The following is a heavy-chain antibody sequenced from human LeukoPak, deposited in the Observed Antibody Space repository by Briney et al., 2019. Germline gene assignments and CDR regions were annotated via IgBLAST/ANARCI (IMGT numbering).Heavy chain of an antibody. CDR3: AREGGDPRWLDP. J-gene: IGHJ5*02. D-gene: IGHD6-25*01. V-gene: IGHV4-4*09. CDR2: IHTNGPT. CDR1: GGSFTSYY. Sequence: SETLSLTCIVSGGSFTSYYYGWLRQPPGQGLEWIGYIHTNGPTNYNPSVKSRVTISVDTSKNQFSLRLSSVTAADTAVYSCAREGGDPRWLDPWGQGTLVPVSS.